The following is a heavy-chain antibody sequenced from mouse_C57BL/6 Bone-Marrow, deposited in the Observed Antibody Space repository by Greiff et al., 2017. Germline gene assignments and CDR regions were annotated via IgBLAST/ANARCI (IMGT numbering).Heavy chain of an antibody. V-gene: IGHV5-17*01. CDR2: ISSGSSTI. Sequence: EVQVVESGGGLVKPGGSLKLSCAASGFTFSDYGMHWVRQAPEKRLEWVAYISSGSSTIYYADTVKGRFTISRDNAKNTLFLQMTRLRAEDTAMYYGARGGSGYASFAYWGQGTLVTVSA. CDR3: ARGGSGYASFAY. J-gene: IGHJ3*01. D-gene: IGHD1-1*01. CDR1: GFTFSDYG.